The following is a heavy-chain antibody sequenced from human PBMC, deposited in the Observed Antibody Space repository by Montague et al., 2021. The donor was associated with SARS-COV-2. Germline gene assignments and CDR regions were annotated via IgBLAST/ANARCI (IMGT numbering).Heavy chain of an antibody. CDR1: GATITSGRYY. V-gene: IGHV4-31*03. CDR3: AGWAALIYYYGLDV. J-gene: IGHJ6*02. CDR2: IYYNGST. Sequence: TLSLTCTVSGATITSGRYYWTWIRQHPGKGLEYIGNIYYNGSTYYNPSLKSRLTMSVDMSKNQFSLKLRSVTAADTAMYFCAGWAALIYYYGLDVWGRGTTVTVSS. D-gene: IGHD3-10*01.